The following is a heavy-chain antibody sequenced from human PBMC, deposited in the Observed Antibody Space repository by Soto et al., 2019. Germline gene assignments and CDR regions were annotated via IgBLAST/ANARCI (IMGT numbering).Heavy chain of an antibody. CDR1: GYVFTTYW. V-gene: IGHV5-10-1*01. Sequence: PGESLKIFCQGSGYVFTTYWISWVRQMPGEGLEWMGRTDPGGPYINYSPAFQGHVTISVDKAISTTYLQLHSLNASDTAIYYYARVRVSAFYDNWFDPWGQGTLVTVSS. J-gene: IGHJ5*02. D-gene: IGHD3-10*01. CDR3: ARVRVSAFYDNWFDP. CDR2: TDPGGPYI.